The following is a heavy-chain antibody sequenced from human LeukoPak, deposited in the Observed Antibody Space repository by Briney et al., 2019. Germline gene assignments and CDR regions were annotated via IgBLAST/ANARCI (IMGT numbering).Heavy chain of an antibody. J-gene: IGHJ6*03. CDR1: GGSFSGYY. Sequence: SETLSLTCAVYGGSFSGYYWSCIPQPPGKGLGWIGEINHSGSTNYNPSLKSRVTISVDTSKNQFSLKLSSVTAADTAVYYCARGRAKSSSSFRYYYYMDVWGKGTTVTVSS. V-gene: IGHV4-34*01. CDR2: INHSGST. CDR3: ARGRAKSSSSFRYYYYMDV. D-gene: IGHD6-13*01.